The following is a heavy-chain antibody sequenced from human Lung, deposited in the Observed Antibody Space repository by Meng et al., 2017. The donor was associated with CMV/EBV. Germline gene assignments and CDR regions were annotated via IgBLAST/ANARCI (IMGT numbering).Heavy chain of an antibody. Sequence: QVQLVQSGAEVKKPXASVQVSCKASGYTLTGYYMHWVRQAPGQGHEWMGWINPNSGGTNYAQKFQGRVTMTRDTSISTAYMELSRLRSDDTAVYYCATGWGATYRLDHWGQGTLVTVSS. J-gene: IGHJ4*02. CDR1: GYTLTGYY. CDR3: ATGWGATYRLDH. D-gene: IGHD1-26*01. CDR2: INPNSGGT. V-gene: IGHV1-2*02.